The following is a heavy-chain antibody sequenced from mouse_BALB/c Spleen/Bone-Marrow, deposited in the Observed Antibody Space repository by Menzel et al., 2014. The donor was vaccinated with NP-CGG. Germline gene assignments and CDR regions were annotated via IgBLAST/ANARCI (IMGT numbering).Heavy chain of an antibody. V-gene: IGHV1-14*01. D-gene: IGHD1-1*01. J-gene: IGHJ3*01. CDR1: GYTFTSYV. CDR3: ARPYYYGSSGDSWFAY. CDR2: IIPYNDGT. Sequence: VQLQQSGPELVKPGASVKMSCKASGYTFTSYVMHWVKQKPGQGLEWIGYIIPYNDGTNYNEKFKGKATPTSDKSSSTAYMELSSLTSEDSAVYYCARPYYYGSSGDSWFAYWGQGTLVTVSA.